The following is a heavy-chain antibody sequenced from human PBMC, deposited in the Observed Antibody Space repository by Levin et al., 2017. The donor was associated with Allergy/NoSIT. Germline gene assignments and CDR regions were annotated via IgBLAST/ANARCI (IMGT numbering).Heavy chain of an antibody. CDR2: IYHSGTT. Sequence: SETLSLTCAVSGGSISSSNWWSWVRQPPGKGLEWIGEIYHSGTTNYNPSLESRVTISVDKSKNQFSLKLRSVTAADTAVYYCARDAGSDSRAYWFDSWGRGTLVTVSS. V-gene: IGHV4-4*02. CDR3: ARDAGSDSRAYWFDS. J-gene: IGHJ5*01. D-gene: IGHD3-22*01. CDR1: GGSISSSNW.